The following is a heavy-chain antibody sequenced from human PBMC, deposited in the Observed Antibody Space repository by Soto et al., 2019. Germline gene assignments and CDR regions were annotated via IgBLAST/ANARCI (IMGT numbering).Heavy chain of an antibody. D-gene: IGHD3-10*01. CDR1: GFTFSSYS. CDR3: ARPRNYYGSGSDAFDI. Sequence: GGSLRLSCAASGFTFSSYSMNWVRQAPGKGLEWVSSISSSSSYIYYADSVKGRFTISRDNAKNSLYLQMNSLRAEDTAVYYCARPRNYYGSGSDAFDIWGQGTMVTVSS. J-gene: IGHJ3*02. CDR2: ISSSSSYI. V-gene: IGHV3-21*01.